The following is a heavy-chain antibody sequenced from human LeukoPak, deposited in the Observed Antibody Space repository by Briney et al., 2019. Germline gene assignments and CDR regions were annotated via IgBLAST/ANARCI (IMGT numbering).Heavy chain of an antibody. CDR1: GYTFTSYG. Sequence: GASVKVSCKASGYTFTSYGISWVRQAPGQGLEWMGWISAYNGNTNYAQKLQGRVTMTTDTSTSTAYMELRSLRSDDTAVYYCARDCRVNSGGTCYWDWFDPWGQGTLVTVSS. J-gene: IGHJ5*02. CDR3: ARDCRVNSGGTCYWDWFDP. CDR2: ISAYNGNT. D-gene: IGHD2-15*01. V-gene: IGHV1-18*01.